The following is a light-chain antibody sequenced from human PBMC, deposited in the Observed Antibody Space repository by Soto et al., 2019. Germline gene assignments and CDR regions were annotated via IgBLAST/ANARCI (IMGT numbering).Light chain of an antibody. CDR1: QGLSTY. Sequence: VYLSPASVSFSIRNRGTITWRASQGLSTYLNWYQQKPGKAPKLLIYAASSLQSGVPSRFSGSGSGTDFTLTISSLQPEDFATYYSQQSYSTLCTFGQVAMVAIK. CDR3: QQSYSTLCT. V-gene: IGKV1-39*01. CDR2: AAS. J-gene: IGKJ1*01.